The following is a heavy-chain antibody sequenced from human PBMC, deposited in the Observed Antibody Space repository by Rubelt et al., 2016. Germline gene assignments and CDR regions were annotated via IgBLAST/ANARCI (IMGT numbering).Heavy chain of an antibody. D-gene: IGHD6-19*01. CDR1: GYSISSGYY. CDR3: ARDHSSGWYLEGFFDY. CDR2: IYHSGST. J-gene: IGHJ4*02. Sequence: QVQLQESGTGLVKPSETLSLTCTVSGYSISSGYYWGWIRQPPGQGLEWIGSIYHSGSTYYNPSLKSRVTISVDTSKNQFSLKLSSVTAADTAVYYCARDHSSGWYLEGFFDYWGQGTLVTVSS. V-gene: IGHV4-38-2*02.